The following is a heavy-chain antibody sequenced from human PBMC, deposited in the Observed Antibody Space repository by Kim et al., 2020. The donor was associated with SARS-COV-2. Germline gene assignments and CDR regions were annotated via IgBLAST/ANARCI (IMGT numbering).Heavy chain of an antibody. J-gene: IGHJ5*02. V-gene: IGHV4-39*01. Sequence: TYYPPSLQSRVTLSVDTSKNQFSLKVSSVTAADTAVYYCARQPEANWCDPWGQGTLVTVSS. CDR3: ARQPEANWCDP. CDR2: T.